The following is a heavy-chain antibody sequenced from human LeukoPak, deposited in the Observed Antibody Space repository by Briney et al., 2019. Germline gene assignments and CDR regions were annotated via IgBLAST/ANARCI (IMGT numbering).Heavy chain of an antibody. V-gene: IGHV3-33*01. CDR2: IWYDGSNK. Sequence: PGGSLRLSCAASGFTLSSYGMHWARQAPGKGLEWEAVIWYDGSNKYYADSVKGRFTISRDNSKNTLYLQMNSLRAEDTAVYYCAVLVRDGYNYGDYWGQGTLVTVSS. D-gene: IGHD5-24*01. J-gene: IGHJ4*02. CDR1: GFTLSSYG. CDR3: AVLVRDGYNYGDY.